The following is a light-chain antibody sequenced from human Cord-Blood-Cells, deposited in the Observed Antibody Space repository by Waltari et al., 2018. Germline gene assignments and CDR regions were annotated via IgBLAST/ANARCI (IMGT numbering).Light chain of an antibody. CDR2: QAS. J-gene: IGLJ3*02. CDR1: KVGDKY. Sequence: SYELTQPPSVSVSPGQTASITCSGDKVGDKYACWYQQKPGQSPVLVIYQASKRPSGIPERFSGSNSGNTATLTISGTQAMDEADYYCQAWDSSTAVFGGGTKLTVL. CDR3: QAWDSSTAV. V-gene: IGLV3-1*01.